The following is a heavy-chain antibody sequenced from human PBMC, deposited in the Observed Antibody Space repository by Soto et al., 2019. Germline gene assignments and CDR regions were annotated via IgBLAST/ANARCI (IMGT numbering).Heavy chain of an antibody. D-gene: IGHD6-13*01. J-gene: IGHJ4*02. CDR3: ARVVSRIAAAGKGGLGY. Sequence: QVQLQESGPGLVKPSGTLSLTCAVSGGSISSSNWWSWVRQPPGKGLEWIGEIYHSGSTNYNPSLKSRVTISVDKSKNQFSLKLSSVTAADTAVYYCARVVSRIAAAGKGGLGYWGQGTLVTVSS. CDR1: GGSISSSNW. CDR2: IYHSGST. V-gene: IGHV4-4*02.